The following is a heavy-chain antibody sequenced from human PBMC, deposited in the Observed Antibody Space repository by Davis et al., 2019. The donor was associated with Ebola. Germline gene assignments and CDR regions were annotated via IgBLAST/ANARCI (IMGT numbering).Heavy chain of an antibody. Sequence: AASVKVSCKASGYTFTSYGISWVRQAPGQGLEWMGWISAYNGNTNYAQKLQGRVTMTTDTSTSTAYMELRSLRSDDTAVYYCARHGGFGELLYYYGMDVWGQGTTVTVSS. J-gene: IGHJ6*02. CDR2: ISAYNGNT. D-gene: IGHD3-10*01. CDR1: GYTFTSYG. V-gene: IGHV1-18*01. CDR3: ARHGGFGELLYYYGMDV.